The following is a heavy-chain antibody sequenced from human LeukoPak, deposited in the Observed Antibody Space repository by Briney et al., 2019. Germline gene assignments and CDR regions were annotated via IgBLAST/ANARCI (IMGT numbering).Heavy chain of an antibody. D-gene: IGHD2-2*01. CDR1: RGSFSSYA. Sequence: SVKVSCKASRGSFSSYAISWVGQAPGQGLEWMGGIIPIFGTANYAQKFQGRVTITADESTSTAYMELSSLRSEDTAVYYCASGDCSSTSCHAIGYFSYYYYMDVWGKGTTVTVSS. V-gene: IGHV1-69*13. J-gene: IGHJ6*03. CDR2: IIPIFGTA. CDR3: ASGDCSSTSCHAIGYFSYYYYMDV.